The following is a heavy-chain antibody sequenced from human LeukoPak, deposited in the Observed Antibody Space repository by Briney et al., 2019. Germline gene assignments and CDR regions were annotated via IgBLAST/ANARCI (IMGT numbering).Heavy chain of an antibody. J-gene: IGHJ5*02. CDR1: GFTVSSNE. D-gene: IGHD3-10*01. CDR3: ARETVRSGSNWFDP. CDR2: ISGGST. V-gene: IGHV3-38-3*01. Sequence: GGSLRLSCAASGFTVSSNEMSWVRQAPGKGLEWVSSISGGSTYYADSVKGRFTISRDNSKNTLYLQMNSLRAEDTAVYYCARETVRSGSNWFDPWGQGTLVTVSS.